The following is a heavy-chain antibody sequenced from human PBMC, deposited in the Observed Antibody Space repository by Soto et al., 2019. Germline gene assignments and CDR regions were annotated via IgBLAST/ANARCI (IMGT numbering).Heavy chain of an antibody. J-gene: IGHJ4*02. CDR3: ARYHPFYYDTSGYYFDY. V-gene: IGHV5-10-1*01. CDR1: GYSFTTYW. Sequence: PGESLKISCTGSGYSFTTYWICWVRQMPGKGLEWMGRIDPSDSYTNYSPSFQGHVTISADNSISTAYLQWSNLKPSDTAMFFCARYHPFYYDTSGYYFDYWGQGTLVTVSS. CDR2: IDPSDSYT. D-gene: IGHD3-22*01.